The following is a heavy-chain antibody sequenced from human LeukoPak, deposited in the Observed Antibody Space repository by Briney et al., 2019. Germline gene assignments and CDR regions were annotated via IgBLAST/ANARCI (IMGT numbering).Heavy chain of an antibody. D-gene: IGHD6-6*01. Sequence: PSETLSLTCTVSGGSISSYYWSWIRQPAGKGLDWIGRLYTSGSTNYNPSLKSRVTMSVDTSKNQFSLKLSSVTAADTAVYYCARDPLIAARGDYYYMDVWGKGTTVTVSS. CDR3: ARDPLIAARGDYYYMDV. CDR2: LYTSGST. CDR1: GGSISSYY. J-gene: IGHJ6*03. V-gene: IGHV4-4*07.